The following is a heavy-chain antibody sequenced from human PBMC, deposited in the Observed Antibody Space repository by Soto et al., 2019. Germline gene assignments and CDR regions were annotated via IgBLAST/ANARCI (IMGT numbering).Heavy chain of an antibody. D-gene: IGHD3-9*01. CDR1: GYTLTELS. V-gene: IGHV1-24*01. CDR3: VTVLRYVDRHDALDF. J-gene: IGHJ3*01. Sequence: ASVKVSCKVSGYTLTELSMHWVRQAPGKGLEWMGGFDPEDGETIYAQKFQGRVTMTEDTSTDTAYMELSSLRSEDTAVYYCVTVLRYVDRHDALDFCRQGTMVTVSS. CDR2: FDPEDGET.